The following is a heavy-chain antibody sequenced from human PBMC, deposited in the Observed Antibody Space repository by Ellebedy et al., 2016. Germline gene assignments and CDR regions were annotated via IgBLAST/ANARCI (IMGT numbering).Heavy chain of an antibody. CDR1: GYSISSNNY. CDR2: IFHSGTT. CDR3: ARSGSSPFGCDI. J-gene: IGHJ3*02. Sequence: SETLSLXXTVSGYSISSNNYWAWIRQPPGKGLEWIASIFHSGTTYYNPSLKSRVTISVDTSKNQFSLKLNSVTAADTAVYSCARSGSSPFGCDIWGQGKMVTVSS. D-gene: IGHD3-10*01. V-gene: IGHV4-38-2*02.